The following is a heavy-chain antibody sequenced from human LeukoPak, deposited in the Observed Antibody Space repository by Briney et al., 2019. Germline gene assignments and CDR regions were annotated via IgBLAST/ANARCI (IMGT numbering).Heavy chain of an antibody. V-gene: IGHV4-59*01. CDR1: GGSISSYY. J-gene: IGHJ3*02. D-gene: IGHD2-21*02. CDR2: IYYSGST. Sequence: PSETLSLTCTVSGGSISSYYWSWIRQPPGKGLEWIGYIYYSGSTNYNPSLKSRVTISVDTSKNQFSLKLSSVTAADTAVYYCARCGGDCYYSPAFDIWGQGIMVTVSS. CDR3: ARCGGDCYYSPAFDI.